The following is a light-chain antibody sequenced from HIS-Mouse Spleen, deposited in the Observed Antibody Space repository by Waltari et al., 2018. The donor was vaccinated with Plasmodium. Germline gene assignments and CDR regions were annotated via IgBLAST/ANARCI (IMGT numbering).Light chain of an antibody. J-gene: IGKJ1*01. Sequence: DIQMTQSPSSLSASVGERVTITCRASQSISSYLNCYQQKPGKAPKLLIYAASRLQSGVPSRFSGSGSGTDFTLTISSLQPEDFATYYCQQNYNTWTFGQGTKVEIK. CDR3: QQNYNTWT. CDR2: AAS. V-gene: IGKV1-39*01. CDR1: QSISSY.